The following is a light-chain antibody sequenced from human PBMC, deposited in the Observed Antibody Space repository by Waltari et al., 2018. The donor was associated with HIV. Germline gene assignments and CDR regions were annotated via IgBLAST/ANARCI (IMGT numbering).Light chain of an antibody. J-gene: IGKJ3*01. V-gene: IGKV3-15*01. CDR2: GAX. Sequence: EIVMXQSXATLSVSPXERATLXCRASQSVSSNLAWYQQKPGQAPRLLIYGAXTRAXGXPARFSGSGSGTEFTLTISSLQSEDFAVYYCQQYNNWPPLFTFGPGTKVDIK. CDR1: QSVSSN. CDR3: QQYNNWPPLFT.